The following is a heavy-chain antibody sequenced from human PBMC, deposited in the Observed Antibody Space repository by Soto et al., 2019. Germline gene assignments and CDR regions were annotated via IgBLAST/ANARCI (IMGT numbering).Heavy chain of an antibody. CDR2: MYYSGNT. CDR3: VGGLSEWGRIDL. J-gene: IGHJ4*02. D-gene: IGHD3-3*01. CDR1: GGSITNYY. Sequence: ATLSLPCTVSGGSITNYYWSWIRHPPGKRLEYIGYMYYSGNTYYNPSLKSRVTISGDASKNQFSLKLRSVTAADTAVYYCVGGLSEWGRIDLWGQGTLLTLPS. V-gene: IGHV4-59*01.